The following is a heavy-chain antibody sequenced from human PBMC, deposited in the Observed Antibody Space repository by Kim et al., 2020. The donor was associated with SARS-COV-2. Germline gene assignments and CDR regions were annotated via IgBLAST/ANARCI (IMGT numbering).Heavy chain of an antibody. CDR2: ISWNSGSI. CDR1: GFTFDDYA. D-gene: IGHD6-13*01. Sequence: GGSLRLSCAASGFTFDDYAMHWVRQAPGKGLEWVSGISWNSGSIGYADSVKGRFTISRDNAKNSLYLQMNSLRAEDTAFYYCAKDKSSSWYLKDAFDIWGQGTMVTVSS. V-gene: IGHV3-9*01. CDR3: AKDKSSSWYLKDAFDI. J-gene: IGHJ3*02.